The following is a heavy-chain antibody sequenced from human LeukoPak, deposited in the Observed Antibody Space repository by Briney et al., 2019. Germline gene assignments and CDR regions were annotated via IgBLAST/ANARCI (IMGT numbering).Heavy chain of an antibody. D-gene: IGHD2-2*02. CDR1: GFTVSPTY. V-gene: IGHV3-53*01. Sequence: QPGGSLRLSCAASGFTVSPTYMAWVRQAPGKGLEWVSVLYSDDRTYYADSVKGRFSISRDNSKNTLYLHMSGLRAEDTAVYYCARDSAVPAARPGYYYYFFDVWGQGTTVTVSS. CDR2: LYSDDRT. J-gene: IGHJ6*02. CDR3: ARDSAVPAARPGYYYYFFDV.